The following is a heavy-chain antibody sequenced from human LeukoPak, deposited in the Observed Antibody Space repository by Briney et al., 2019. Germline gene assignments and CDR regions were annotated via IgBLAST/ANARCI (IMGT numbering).Heavy chain of an antibody. CDR1: GFTFGDYA. CDR3: RSSSWSFDY. Sequence: GGSLRLSCTASGFTFGDYAMSWVRQAPGKGLEGVGFIRSKAYGGTTEYAASVKGRFTISRDDSKSIAYLQMNSLKTEDTAVYHCRSSSWSFDYWGQGTLVTVSS. D-gene: IGHD6-13*01. CDR2: IRSKAYGGTT. V-gene: IGHV3-49*04. J-gene: IGHJ4*02.